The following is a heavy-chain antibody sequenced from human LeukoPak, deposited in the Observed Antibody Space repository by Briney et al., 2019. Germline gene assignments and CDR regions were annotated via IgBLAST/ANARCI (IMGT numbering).Heavy chain of an antibody. V-gene: IGHV1-2*02. CDR1: GYTFTGYY. CDR2: INPNSGGT. Sequence: ASVKVSCKASGYTFTGYYMHWVRQAPGQGLKWMGWINPNSGGTNYAQKFQGRVTMTRDTSTSTAYMELSRLRSDDTAVYYCASWGYCSSTSCSDFDYWGQGTLVTVSS. D-gene: IGHD2-2*01. CDR3: ASWGYCSSTSCSDFDY. J-gene: IGHJ4*02.